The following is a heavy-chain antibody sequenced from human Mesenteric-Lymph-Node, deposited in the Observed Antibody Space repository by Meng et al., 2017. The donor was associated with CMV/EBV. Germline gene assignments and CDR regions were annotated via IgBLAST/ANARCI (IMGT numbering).Heavy chain of an antibody. V-gene: IGHV3-15*01. J-gene: IGHJ4*02. D-gene: IGHD6-19*01. Sequence: ASGFTFSNAWMSWVRQAPGKGLEWVGRIKSKIGGGTTDYAAPVIGRFTISRDDSKNMLYLEMDSLKAEDTGVYYCTTDSSGWYEEGYWGQGTLVTVSS. CDR1: GFTFSNAW. CDR2: IKSKIGGGTT. CDR3: TTDSSGWYEEGY.